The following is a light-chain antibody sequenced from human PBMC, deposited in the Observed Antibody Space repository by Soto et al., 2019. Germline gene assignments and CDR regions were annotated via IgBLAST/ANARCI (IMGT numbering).Light chain of an antibody. V-gene: IGLV4-69*01. CDR3: QTWGSGIVV. Sequence: QSVLTQSPSASASLGASVELTCTLSSGHSNYAIAWHQQQSEKGPRYLMKLNSDGSHSKGDGIPDRFSGSSSGAERYLTISSLQSEDEADYYCQTWGSGIVVFGGGTQLTVL. CDR2: LNSDGSH. CDR1: SGHSNYA. J-gene: IGLJ2*01.